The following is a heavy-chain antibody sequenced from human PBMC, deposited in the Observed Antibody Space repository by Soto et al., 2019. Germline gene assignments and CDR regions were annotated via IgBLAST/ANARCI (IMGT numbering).Heavy chain of an antibody. J-gene: IGHJ5*02. CDR2: IYDSGST. V-gene: IGHV4-59*01. D-gene: IGHD2-2*01. CDR3: AGEPPYCSSSSCYHGLDP. CDR1: GGSIRNYY. Sequence: QVQLQESGPGLVRPSETLSLTCTVSGGSIRNYYWSWIRQPPGKGLEWIGHIYDSGSTNYNPSLKSRVTISVQTSKDQFSLKLTSVTAADTAVYYWAGEPPYCSSSSCYHGLDPWGQGKLVIVSS.